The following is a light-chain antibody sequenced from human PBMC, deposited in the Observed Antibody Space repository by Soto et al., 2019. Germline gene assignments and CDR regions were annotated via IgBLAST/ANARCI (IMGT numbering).Light chain of an antibody. Sequence: VLTQPPSASGSRGQSVTISCTGTSSDVGGYDYVSWYQQHPGKAPKLIIYEVTKRPSGVPDRFSGSKSGNTASLTVSGLQAEDEADYYCSSYAGTNNLEVFGTGTKGTVL. V-gene: IGLV2-8*01. CDR1: SSDVGGYDY. J-gene: IGLJ1*01. CDR2: EVT. CDR3: SSYAGTNNLEV.